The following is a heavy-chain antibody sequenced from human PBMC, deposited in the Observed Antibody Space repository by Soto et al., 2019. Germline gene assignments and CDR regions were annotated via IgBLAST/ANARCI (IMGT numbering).Heavy chain of an antibody. J-gene: IGHJ4*02. Sequence: GGSLRLSCAASGFTFSSYAMSWVRQAPGKGLEWVSSISGSGSSIYYADSVKGRFTISRDNAKNTLYLQMNSLRAEDTAVYYCAREPPSSTSYFDYWGQGTLVTVSS. D-gene: IGHD2-2*01. V-gene: IGHV3-21*04. CDR1: GFTFSSYA. CDR2: ISGSGSSI. CDR3: AREPPSSTSYFDY.